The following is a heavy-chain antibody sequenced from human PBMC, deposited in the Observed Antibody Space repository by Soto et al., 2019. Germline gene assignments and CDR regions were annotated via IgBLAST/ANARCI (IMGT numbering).Heavy chain of an antibody. D-gene: IGHD3-10*01. J-gene: IGHJ4*02. CDR3: AKPLRNSMVRGGGFDY. CDR1: GFTFSSYG. V-gene: IGHV3-30*18. Sequence: PGGSLRLSCAASGFTFSSYGMHWVRQAPGKGLEWVAVISYDGSNKYYADSVKGRFTISRDNSKNTLYLQMNSLRAEDTAVYYSAKPLRNSMVRGGGFDYWGQGTLVTVSS. CDR2: ISYDGSNK.